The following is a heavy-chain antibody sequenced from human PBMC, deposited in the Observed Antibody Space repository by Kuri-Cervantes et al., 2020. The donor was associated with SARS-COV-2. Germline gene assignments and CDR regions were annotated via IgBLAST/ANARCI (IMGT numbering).Heavy chain of an antibody. CDR2: ISSNGGST. V-gene: IGHV3-64*01. CDR1: GFTFSSYA. CDR3: ASQKYYDFWSGYHPHFDY. D-gene: IGHD3-3*01. Sequence: GGSLRLSCAASGFTFSSYAMHWVRQAPGKGLEYVSAISSNGGSTYYANSVKGRFTISRDNSKNTLYLQMGSLRAEDTAVYYCASQKYYDFWSGYHPHFDYWGQGALVTVSS. J-gene: IGHJ4*02.